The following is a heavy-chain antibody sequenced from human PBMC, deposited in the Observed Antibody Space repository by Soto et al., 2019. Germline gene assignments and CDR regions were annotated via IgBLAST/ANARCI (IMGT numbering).Heavy chain of an antibody. CDR1: GGIFSSYS. Sequence: SVKVSCKASGGIFSSYSISWVRQAPEQGLEWMGRIIQMAGLADYAQRFQGRVTITADKSTSTAYMELTSLTSEDTGIYYCARGDGGYSYAFDSWGQGTMVTVSS. D-gene: IGHD5-12*01. CDR2: IIQMAGLA. CDR3: ARGDGGYSYAFDS. J-gene: IGHJ3*02. V-gene: IGHV1-69*02.